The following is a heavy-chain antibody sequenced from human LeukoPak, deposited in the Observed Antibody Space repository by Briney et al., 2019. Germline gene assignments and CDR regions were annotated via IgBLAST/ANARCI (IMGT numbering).Heavy chain of an antibody. CDR2: MYYSGSS. CDR3: ARHLGYCSSAGCQSWFDP. D-gene: IGHD2-2*01. J-gene: IGHJ5*02. CDR1: GGSISSYY. V-gene: IGHV4-59*08. Sequence: PSETLSLTCTVSGGSISSYYWSWIRQPPGKGLEWIGYMYYSGSSNYNPSLKSRVTISVDTSKNQFSLKLSSVTAADTAVYYCARHLGYCSSAGCQSWFDPWGQGTLVTVSS.